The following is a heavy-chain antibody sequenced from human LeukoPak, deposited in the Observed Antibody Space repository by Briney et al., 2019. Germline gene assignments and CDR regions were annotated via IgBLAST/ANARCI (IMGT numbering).Heavy chain of an antibody. CDR1: GFTFSSYW. D-gene: IGHD5-12*01. Sequence: TGGSLRLSCAASGFTFSSYWMNWARQAPGKGLEWVASINHNGNVNYYVDSVRGRFTISRENAQNSLFLQMNSLRAEDTAVYYCARDGGYRGYDADCWGQGTLVTVSS. J-gene: IGHJ4*02. CDR2: INHNGNVN. CDR3: ARDGGYRGYDADC. V-gene: IGHV3-7*01.